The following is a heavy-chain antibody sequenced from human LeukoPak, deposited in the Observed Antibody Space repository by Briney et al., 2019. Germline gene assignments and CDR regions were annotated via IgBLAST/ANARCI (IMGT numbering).Heavy chain of an antibody. CDR2: INPNSGGT. CDR1: GYTLTGYY. V-gene: IGHV1-2*02. D-gene: IGHD7-27*01. CDR3: ARDLGIPYGMDV. Sequence: ATVKVSCKASGYTLTGYYMHWVRQAPGQGLEWMGWINPNSGGTNYAQKFQGRVTMTRDPSISTAYMELSRLRSDDTAVYYCARDLGIPYGMDVWGQGTTVTVS. J-gene: IGHJ6*02.